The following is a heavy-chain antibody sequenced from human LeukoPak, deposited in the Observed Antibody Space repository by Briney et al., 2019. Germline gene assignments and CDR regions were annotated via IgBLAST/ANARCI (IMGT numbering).Heavy chain of an antibody. D-gene: IGHD1-20*01. CDR2: INHSGST. Sequence: PSETLSLTCAVYGGSFSGYYWSWIRQPPGKGLEWIGEINHSGSTNYNPSLKSRVTISVDTSKNQFSLRLSSVTAADTAVYYCARAPYNWNLPNWFDPWGQGTLVTVSS. CDR3: ARAPYNWNLPNWFDP. J-gene: IGHJ5*02. CDR1: GGSFSGYY. V-gene: IGHV4-34*01.